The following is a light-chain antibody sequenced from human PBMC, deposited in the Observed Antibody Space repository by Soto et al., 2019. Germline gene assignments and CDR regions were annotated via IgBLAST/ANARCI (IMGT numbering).Light chain of an antibody. CDR1: QSVSGY. J-gene: IGKJ5*01. CDR2: ADS. Sequence: IVLTQTTATLSLSPGETATLSCGASQSVSGYTGWYQQKPGQAPRLLIYADSNRATGIPARFSGSGSGTDFTLTISSLEPEDFSVYYCQQRYNWPITFGQGTRLEI. V-gene: IGKV3-11*01. CDR3: QQRYNWPIT.